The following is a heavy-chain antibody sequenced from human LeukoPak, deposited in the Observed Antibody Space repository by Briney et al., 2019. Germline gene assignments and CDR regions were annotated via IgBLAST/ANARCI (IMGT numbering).Heavy chain of an antibody. CDR1: GGSSSSTSFY. J-gene: IGHJ4*02. CDR3: ARRRGGFGEGEFDY. Sequence: SETLSLTCTVSGGSSSSTSFYWGWIRQPPGKGLEWVASIYYSGTTYYNPSLKGRVTISVDTPNIQFSLKVSSVTAADTAVYYCARRRGGFGEGEFDYWGQGIPVTVST. CDR2: IYYSGTT. V-gene: IGHV4-39*01. D-gene: IGHD3-10*01.